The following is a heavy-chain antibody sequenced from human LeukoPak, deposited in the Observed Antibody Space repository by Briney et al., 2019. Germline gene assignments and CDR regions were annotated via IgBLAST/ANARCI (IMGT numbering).Heavy chain of an antibody. CDR1: GYTFTDYY. CDR2: INANRGGA. V-gene: IGHV1-2*02. J-gene: IGHJ4*02. Sequence: ASLKVSCKPSGYTFTDYYMHWVRQAPGQGLEWMGWINANRGGANYAQRFQGRVTMTRDTSITTAYMELSRLKSDDTAVYYCARRYCSSTSCYYFDYWGQGTLVTVSS. D-gene: IGHD2-2*01. CDR3: ARRYCSSTSCYYFDY.